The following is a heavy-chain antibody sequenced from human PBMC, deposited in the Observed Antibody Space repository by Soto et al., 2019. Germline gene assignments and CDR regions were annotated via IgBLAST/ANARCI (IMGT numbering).Heavy chain of an antibody. D-gene: IGHD5-18*01. CDR2: IWYDGSNK. V-gene: IGHV3-33*01. Sequence: GGSLRLSCAASGFTFSSYGMHWVRQAPGKGLEWVAVIWYDGSNKYYADSVKGRFTISRDNSKNTLYLQMNSLRAEDTAVHYCASQYVDTAMVAYYYGMDVWGQGTTVTVSS. CDR1: GFTFSSYG. J-gene: IGHJ6*02. CDR3: ASQYVDTAMVAYYYGMDV.